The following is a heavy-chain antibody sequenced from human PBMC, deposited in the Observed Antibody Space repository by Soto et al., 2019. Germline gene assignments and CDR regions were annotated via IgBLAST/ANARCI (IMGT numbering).Heavy chain of an antibody. CDR2: IGRTNNT. J-gene: IGHJ4*02. CDR3: AKVDAYSYRTDH. CDR1: GFTFSNSA. Sequence: GGSLRLSCAASGFTFSNSAMTWVRQALGKGPERVSSIGRTNNTRYADSVKGRFAISRDNSQNTLYLQMNSLTAEDTAVYFCAKVDAYSYRTDHWGQGTLVTVSS. V-gene: IGHV3-23*01. D-gene: IGHD3-16*02.